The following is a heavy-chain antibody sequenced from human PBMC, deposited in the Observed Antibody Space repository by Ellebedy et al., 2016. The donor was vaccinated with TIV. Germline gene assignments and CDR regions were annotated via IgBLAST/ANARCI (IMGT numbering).Heavy chain of an antibody. D-gene: IGHD3-22*01. V-gene: IGHV1-69*13. CDR3: ARESYFDNSVYVCN. CDR2: IIPIFGKI. CDR1: GGSFRNSA. Sequence: SVKVSXXASGGSFRNSAITWVRQAPGQGLEWMGGIIPIFGKISYAQNFRGRVTITADESTATAYMELSSLRSEDTAVYFCARESYFDNSVYVCNWGQGTLVTVSS. J-gene: IGHJ1*01.